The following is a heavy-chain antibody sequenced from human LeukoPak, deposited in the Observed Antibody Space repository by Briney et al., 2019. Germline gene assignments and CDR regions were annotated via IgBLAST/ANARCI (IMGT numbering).Heavy chain of an antibody. J-gene: IGHJ4*02. CDR1: GFTFSSYG. D-gene: IGHD2-15*01. CDR2: IWYDGSNK. Sequence: PGGSLRLSCAASGFTFSSYGKHWVRQAPGKGLEWVAVIWYDGSNKYYADSVKGRFTISRDNSKNTLYLQMNSLRAEDTAVYYCARDMAVVAADGTTFDYLGQGTLVTVSS. V-gene: IGHV3-33*01. CDR3: ARDMAVVAADGTTFDY.